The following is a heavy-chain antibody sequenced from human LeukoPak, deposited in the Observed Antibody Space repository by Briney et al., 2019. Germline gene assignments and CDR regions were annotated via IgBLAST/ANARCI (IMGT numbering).Heavy chain of an antibody. V-gene: IGHV3-7*01. Sequence: GGSLRLSCAASGFTFSSYWMSWVRQAPGKGLEWVANTKKGGSEKYYVDSVKGRFTISRDNTKNSLYLQMNSLRAEDTAVYYCARLKQWLVRDYYYYGMDVWGQGTTVTVSS. CDR2: TKKGGSEK. CDR1: GFTFSSYW. CDR3: ARLKQWLVRDYYYYGMDV. J-gene: IGHJ6*02. D-gene: IGHD6-19*01.